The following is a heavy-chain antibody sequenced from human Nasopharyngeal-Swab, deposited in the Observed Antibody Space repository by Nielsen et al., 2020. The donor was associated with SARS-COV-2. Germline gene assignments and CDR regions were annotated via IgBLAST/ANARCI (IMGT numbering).Heavy chain of an antibody. D-gene: IGHD2-15*01. CDR3: AKAYCSGAGCDYFDY. CDR2: ITDSGYGT. CDR1: GCTFRNCA. Sequence: GGSLRLSCAAAGCTFRNCAMNWVRQAPGKGLQGVATITDSGYGTYYADSVKGRFTISRDNPKNTLYLQMNSLRAEDSAVYYCAKAYCSGAGCDYFDYWGQGTLVTVSS. J-gene: IGHJ4*02. V-gene: IGHV3-23*01.